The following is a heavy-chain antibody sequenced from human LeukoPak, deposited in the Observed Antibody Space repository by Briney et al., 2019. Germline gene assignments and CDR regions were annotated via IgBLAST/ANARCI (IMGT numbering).Heavy chain of an antibody. Sequence: SETLSLTCTVSGGSISSSSYYWGWIRQPPGKGLEWIGSIYYSGSTYYNPSLKSRVTISVDTSKNQFSLKLSSVTAADTAVYHCAGRDGYNLSWYLRGSETNNWFDPWGQGTLVTVSS. D-gene: IGHD5-24*01. CDR3: AGRDGYNLSWYLRGSETNNWFDP. J-gene: IGHJ5*02. CDR2: IYYSGST. CDR1: GGSISSSSYY. V-gene: IGHV4-39*01.